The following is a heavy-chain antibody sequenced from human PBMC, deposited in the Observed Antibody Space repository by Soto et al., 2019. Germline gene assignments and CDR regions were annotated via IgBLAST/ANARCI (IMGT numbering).Heavy chain of an antibody. D-gene: IGHD5-12*01. CDR1: GGTFSSYT. CDR3: ARDVFRSDGYKSCY. Sequence: GASVKVSCKASGGTFSSYTISWVRQAPGQGLEWMGRIIPILGIANYAQKFQGRVTITADKSTSTAYMELSSLRSEDTAVYYCARDVFRSDGYKSCYWGQGTLVPVSS. CDR2: IIPILGIA. V-gene: IGHV1-69*04. J-gene: IGHJ4*02.